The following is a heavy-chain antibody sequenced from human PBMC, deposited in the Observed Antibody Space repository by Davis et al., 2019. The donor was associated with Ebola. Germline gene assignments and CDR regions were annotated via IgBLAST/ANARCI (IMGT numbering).Heavy chain of an antibody. J-gene: IGHJ6*02. CDR1: GYTFTSYG. CDR3: ARGSDIVATRGGYYYGMDV. D-gene: IGHD5-12*01. V-gene: IGHV1-18*01. CDR2: ISAYNGNT. Sequence: ASVKVSCKASGYTFTSYGISWVRQAPGQGLEWMGWISAYNGNTNYAQKLQGRVTMHTDTSTSTAYMGLRSLRSDDTAVYYCARGSDIVATRGGYYYGMDVWGQGTTVTVSS.